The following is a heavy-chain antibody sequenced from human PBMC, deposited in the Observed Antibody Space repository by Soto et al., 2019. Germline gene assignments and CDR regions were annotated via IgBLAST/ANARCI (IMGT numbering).Heavy chain of an antibody. Sequence: EVQLVESGGGLVQPGGSLRLSCAASGFTFSHYWMSWVRQAPGKGPEWVANIKQDGSEKNYVDSVEGRFTISRDNAKNSLYLQMNSLRAEDTAVYYCATYAHHTFDSWGQGTLVTVSS. CDR3: ATYAHHTFDS. CDR1: GFTFSHYW. V-gene: IGHV3-7*01. D-gene: IGHD3-16*01. J-gene: IGHJ5*01. CDR2: IKQDGSEK.